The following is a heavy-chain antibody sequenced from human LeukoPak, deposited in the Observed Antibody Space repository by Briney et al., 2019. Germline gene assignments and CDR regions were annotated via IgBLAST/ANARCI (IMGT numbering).Heavy chain of an antibody. V-gene: IGHV3-48*04. CDR3: ARFSHTYYYGSGYYFDY. J-gene: IGHJ4*02. CDR1: GFTFSNYS. CDR2: ISSTGRTI. D-gene: IGHD3-10*01. Sequence: GGSLRLSCAASGFTFSNYSMNWVRQAPGKGLEWVSYISSTGRTIYYADSVKGRFTISRDNSKNSLYLQMNSLRAEDTAVYYCARFSHTYYYGSGYYFDYWGQGTLVTVSS.